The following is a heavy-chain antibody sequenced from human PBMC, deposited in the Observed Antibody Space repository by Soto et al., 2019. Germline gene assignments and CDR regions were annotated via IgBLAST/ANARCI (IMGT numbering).Heavy chain of an antibody. Sequence: ASAKVSCKASGFTFTNSAVQWVRQARGQRLEWIGWIVVGSGNTNYAQKFQERVTITRDMSTSTAYMELSSLRYEDTAVYYCAGGGLRFGERFHQPYYGMDVWGQGNTVTVSS. CDR1: GFTFTNSA. V-gene: IGHV1-58*01. J-gene: IGHJ6*02. CDR3: AGGGLRFGERFHQPYYGMDV. D-gene: IGHD3-10*01. CDR2: IVVGSGNT.